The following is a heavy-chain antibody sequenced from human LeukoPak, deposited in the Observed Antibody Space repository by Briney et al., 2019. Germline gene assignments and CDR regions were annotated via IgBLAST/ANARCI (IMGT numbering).Heavy chain of an antibody. V-gene: IGHV4-31*03. J-gene: IGHJ4*02. CDR2: IYYSGGT. CDR1: GGSISSGGYY. CDR3: ARELYYHDSSGPV. D-gene: IGHD3-22*01. Sequence: SETLSLTCTVSGGSISSGGYYWSWIRQHPGKGLEWIGYIYYSGGTYYNPSLKSRVTISVDTSKNQFSLKLSSVTAADTAVYYCARELYYHDSSGPVWGQGTLVTVSS.